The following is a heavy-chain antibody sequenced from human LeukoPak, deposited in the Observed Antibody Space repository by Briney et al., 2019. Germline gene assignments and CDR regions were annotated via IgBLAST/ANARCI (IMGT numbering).Heavy chain of an antibody. CDR3: ARGPGDSGY. CDR1: GGPFSSYA. V-gene: IGHV1-18*01. J-gene: IGHJ4*02. D-gene: IGHD4-17*01. Sequence: ASVKVSCKASGGPFSSYAISWGRQAPGQGVEWMGWISAYNGNTNYAQKLQGRVTMTTDTSTSTAYMELRSLGSDDTAVYYCARGPGDSGYWGQGTLVTVSS. CDR2: ISAYNGNT.